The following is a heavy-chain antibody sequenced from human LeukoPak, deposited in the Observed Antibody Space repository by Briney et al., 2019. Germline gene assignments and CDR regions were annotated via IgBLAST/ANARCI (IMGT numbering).Heavy chain of an antibody. CDR3: ARSGYDILTGYAGAEYFQH. D-gene: IGHD3-9*01. V-gene: IGHV4-59*08. CDR2: IYYSGST. CDR1: GGSISSYY. J-gene: IGHJ1*01. Sequence: SETLSLTCTVSGGSISSYYWSWIRQPPGKGLEWIGYIYYSGSTNYNPSLKSRVTISVDTSKNQFSLKLSSVTAADTAVYYCARSGYDILTGYAGAEYFQHWGQGTLVTVSS.